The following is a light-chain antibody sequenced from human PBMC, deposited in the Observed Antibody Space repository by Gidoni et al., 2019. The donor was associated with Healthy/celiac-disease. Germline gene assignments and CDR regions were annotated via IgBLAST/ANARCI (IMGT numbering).Light chain of an antibody. J-gene: IGLJ2*01. V-gene: IGLV2-14*01. CDR1: SSDVGGYNY. Sequence: QSALTPPASVSGSPGQSITISCTGTSSDVGGYNYVSWYQQHPGKAPKLMIYDVSNRPSGVSTRFSGSKSGNTASLTISGLQAEDEADYYCSSYTSSRVFGGGTKLTVL. CDR2: DVS. CDR3: SSYTSSRV.